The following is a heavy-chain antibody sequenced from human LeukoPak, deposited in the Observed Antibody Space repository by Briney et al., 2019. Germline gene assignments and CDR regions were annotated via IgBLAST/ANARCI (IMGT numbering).Heavy chain of an antibody. J-gene: IGHJ6*03. Sequence: PGGSLRLSCAASGFTFSSYEMNWVRQAPGKGLEWVSYISSSGSTIYYADSVKGRFTISRDNAKNSLYLQMNSLRAEDTAVYYCARVGLGYCSSTSCHVGYMDVWGKGTTVTISS. CDR3: ARVGLGYCSSTSCHVGYMDV. V-gene: IGHV3-48*03. D-gene: IGHD2-2*01. CDR1: GFTFSSYE. CDR2: ISSSGSTI.